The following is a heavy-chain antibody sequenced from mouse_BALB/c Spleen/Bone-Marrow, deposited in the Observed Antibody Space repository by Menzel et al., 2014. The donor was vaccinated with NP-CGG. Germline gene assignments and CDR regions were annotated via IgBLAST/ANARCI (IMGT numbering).Heavy chain of an antibody. CDR2: SRNKVNDYTT. D-gene: IGHD1-2*01. J-gene: IGHJ4*01. CDR3: ARDFHYYGYYYSMDY. V-gene: IGHV7-1*02. Sequence: EVKLMESGGGLVQPGGSLRLSCATSGFTFSDFYMVWVRQPPGKRLEWIAASRNKVNDYTTEYSASVKGRFIVSRDTSQSILYLQMNDLRAEDTAIYYCARDFHYYGYYYSMDYWGQGTSVTVSS. CDR1: GFTFSDFY.